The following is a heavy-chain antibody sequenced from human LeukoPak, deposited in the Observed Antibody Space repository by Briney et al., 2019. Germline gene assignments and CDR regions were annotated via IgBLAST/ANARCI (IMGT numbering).Heavy chain of an antibody. CDR1: GFTFSAYP. Sequence: GGSLRLSCAASGFTFSAYPMNWVRQSPGKGLEWVSSISTSNNYIYYADSVKGRFTISRDNAKNSLYLQMNSLRAEDTAVYYCARAPGYRGFLDYWGQGTLVTVSS. J-gene: IGHJ4*02. CDR2: ISTSNNYI. CDR3: ARAPGYRGFLDY. D-gene: IGHD6-13*01. V-gene: IGHV3-21*01.